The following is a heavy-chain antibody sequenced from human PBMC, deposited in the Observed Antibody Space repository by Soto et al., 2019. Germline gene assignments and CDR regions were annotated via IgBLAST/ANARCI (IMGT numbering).Heavy chain of an antibody. CDR2: ISGSGGST. CDR1: GFTFSSYA. Sequence: GGSLRLSCAASGFTFSSYAMSWVRQAPGKGLEWVSAISGSGGSTYYADSVKGRFTISRDNSKNTLYLQMNSLRAEDTAVYYCAKGGPPYYYDSSGYSTNLYYFDYWGQGTLVTV. CDR3: AKGGPPYYYDSSGYSTNLYYFDY. V-gene: IGHV3-23*01. J-gene: IGHJ4*02. D-gene: IGHD3-22*01.